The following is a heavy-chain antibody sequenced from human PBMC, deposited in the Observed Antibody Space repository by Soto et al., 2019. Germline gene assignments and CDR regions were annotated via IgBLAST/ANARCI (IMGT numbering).Heavy chain of an antibody. V-gene: IGHV3-21*01. D-gene: IGHD2-2*01. CDR2: ISSSSSYI. Sequence: EVQLVESGGGLVKPGGSLRLSCAASGFTFSSYSMNWVRQAPGKGLEWVSSISSSSSYIYYADSVKGRFTISRDNAKNSLYLQMNSLRAEDTAVYYCARDLGYCSSTSCSDGMDVWGQGTTVTVSS. CDR1: GFTFSSYS. J-gene: IGHJ6*02. CDR3: ARDLGYCSSTSCSDGMDV.